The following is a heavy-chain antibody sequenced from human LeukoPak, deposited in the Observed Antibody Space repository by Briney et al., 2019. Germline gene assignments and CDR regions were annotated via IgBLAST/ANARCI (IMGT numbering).Heavy chain of an antibody. V-gene: IGHV3-23*01. D-gene: IGHD1-1*01. J-gene: IGHJ4*02. CDR1: GFTFSSYD. Sequence: GGSLRLSCAGSGFTFSSYDMSWVRQAPGKGREWVSAISGSGGSTYYADSVKGRFTITRDNSKNTLYLQMNSLRAEDTAVYYCAKVQNDHTGHLDYWGQGTLVTVSS. CDR2: ISGSGGST. CDR3: AKVQNDHTGHLDY.